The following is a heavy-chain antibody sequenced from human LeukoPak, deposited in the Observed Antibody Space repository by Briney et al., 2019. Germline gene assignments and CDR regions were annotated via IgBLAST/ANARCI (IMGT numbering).Heavy chain of an antibody. CDR1: GGSISSGDYY. Sequence: SETLSLTCTVSGGSISSGDYYWSWIRQPPGKGLEWIGYIYYSGSTYYNPSLKSRVTISVDTSKNQFSLKLSSVTAADTAVYYWARVARGGGGNFDYWGQGTLVTVSS. V-gene: IGHV4-30-4*08. CDR3: ARVARGGGGNFDY. D-gene: IGHD2-15*01. CDR2: IYYSGST. J-gene: IGHJ4*02.